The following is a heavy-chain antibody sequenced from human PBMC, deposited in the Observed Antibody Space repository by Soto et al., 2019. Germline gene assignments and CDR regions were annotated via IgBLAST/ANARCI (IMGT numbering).Heavy chain of an antibody. Sequence: QVQLVESGAGVVQPGRSLRLSCAGSGFIFSNYGMHWVRQAPGKGLEWVAFISYDGSDILYADSVKGRFTISRDNSKSTLFLHMNRPRAEDTAVYFCAIVRVADSPLDHWGQGSLVTVSS. V-gene: IGHV3-30*03. CDR2: ISYDGSDI. CDR1: GFIFSNYG. D-gene: IGHD3-10*02. CDR3: AIVRVADSPLDH. J-gene: IGHJ4*02.